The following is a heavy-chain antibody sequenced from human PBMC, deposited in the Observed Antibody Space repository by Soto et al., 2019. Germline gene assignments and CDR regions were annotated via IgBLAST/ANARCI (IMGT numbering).Heavy chain of an antibody. Sequence: QVQLVESGGGVVQPGRSLRLSCAVSGFTVSTHGMHWVRQAPGKGLEWVAVISRDGNTKYHADSVKGRFTISRDNSRKPLFLDIYSLRGDDMPVYLCPGEGASGYWGQGTRVTVAS. CDR3: PGEGASGY. CDR1: GFTVSTHG. J-gene: IGHJ4*02. D-gene: IGHD2-2*01. CDR2: ISRDGNTK. V-gene: IGHV3-30*03.